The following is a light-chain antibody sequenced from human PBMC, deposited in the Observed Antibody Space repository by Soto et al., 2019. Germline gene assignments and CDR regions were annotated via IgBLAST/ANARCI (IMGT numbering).Light chain of an antibody. J-gene: IGLJ2*01. Sequence: QSVVTQEPSLTVSPGGTVTLTCASSTGAVTSGYYPNWFQQKPGQPPRALNYSTTYKHSWTPARFSGPLLGGKAALTLSGVQPEDEADYYCLLYYGGGVVFGGGTKVTVL. V-gene: IGLV7-43*01. CDR3: LLYYGGGVV. CDR1: TGAVTSGYY. CDR2: STT.